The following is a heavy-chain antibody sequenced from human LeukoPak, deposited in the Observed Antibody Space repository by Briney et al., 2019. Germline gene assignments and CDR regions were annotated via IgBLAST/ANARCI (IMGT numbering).Heavy chain of an antibody. V-gene: IGHV3-30*04. CDR3: PRDREHNWLVRENYFDY. CDR2: ISYDGSNK. CDR1: GFTFSSYA. Sequence: GGSLRLSCAGSGFTFSSYAMHWVRQAPGKGLEWVAVISYDGSNKYYADSVKGRFTISRDNSKNTLYLQMNSLRAEDTAVYYSPRDREHNWLVRENYFDYWGQGTLVIVSS. J-gene: IGHJ4*02. D-gene: IGHD1-1*01.